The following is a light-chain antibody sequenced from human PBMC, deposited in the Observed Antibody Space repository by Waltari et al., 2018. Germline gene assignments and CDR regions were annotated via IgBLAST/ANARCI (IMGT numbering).Light chain of an antibody. CDR2: AAS. CDR1: QGISNS. V-gene: IGKV1-NL1*01. CDR3: QQYYSTPT. Sequence: DIQMTQSPSSLSASVGDRVTITCRASQGISNSLAWYQQKPGKAPKLLLYAASRLESGVPTRFSDSGSGTDYTLTISGLQPEDFATYYCQQYYSTPTFGQGTKLAI. J-gene: IGKJ2*01.